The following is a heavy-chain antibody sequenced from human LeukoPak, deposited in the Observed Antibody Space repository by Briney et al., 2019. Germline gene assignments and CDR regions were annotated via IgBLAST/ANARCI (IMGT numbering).Heavy chain of an antibody. J-gene: IGHJ5*02. CDR3: ARDWSVLRFLEWFDWFDP. V-gene: IGHV3-23*01. Sequence: GGSLRLSCAASGFTFSSYAMSWVRQAPGKGLEWVSAISGSGGSTYYADSVKGRFTISRDNSKNTLYLQMNSLRAEDTAVYYCARDWSVLRFLEWFDWFDPWGQGTLVTVSS. D-gene: IGHD3-3*01. CDR2: ISGSGGST. CDR1: GFTFSSYA.